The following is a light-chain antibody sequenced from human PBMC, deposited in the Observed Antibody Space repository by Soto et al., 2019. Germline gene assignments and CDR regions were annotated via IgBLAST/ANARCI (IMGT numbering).Light chain of an antibody. CDR2: AAS. V-gene: IGKV1-9*01. Sequence: DIQLTQSPSFLSASVGDRVAITCRASQGISSYLAWYQRKPGKAPKLLIFAASTLQSGVPSRFSGSGAGTEFTLTISSLQPEDGASYYWQQLKGYSITCGQGTRRDMK. CDR1: QGISSY. CDR3: QQLKGYSIT. J-gene: IGKJ5*01.